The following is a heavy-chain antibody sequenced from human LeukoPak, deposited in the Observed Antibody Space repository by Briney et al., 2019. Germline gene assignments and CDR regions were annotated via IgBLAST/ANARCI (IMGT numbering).Heavy chain of an antibody. CDR1: GYTFTNYG. Sequence: ASVKVSCKASGYTFTNYGVTWVRQAPGQGLGWMGWISAHNRNTNYAQKFQGRVTMTTDTSTSTAYMELRSLISDDTAVYYCARVEGSYYHDSSGYSAHWGQGTLVTVSS. CDR2: ISAHNRNT. V-gene: IGHV1-18*01. J-gene: IGHJ1*01. CDR3: ARVEGSYYHDSSGYSAH. D-gene: IGHD3-22*01.